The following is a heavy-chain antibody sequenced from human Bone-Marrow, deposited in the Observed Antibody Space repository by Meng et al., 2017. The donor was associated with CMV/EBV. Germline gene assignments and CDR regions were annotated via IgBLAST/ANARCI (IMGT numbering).Heavy chain of an antibody. D-gene: IGHD2-2*01. Sequence: GESLKISCAASVFTFSSYDMHWVRQATGNGLEWVSAIGTAGDTYYPGSVKGRFTISRENAKNSLYLQMNSPRAGDTAVYYCARDRYCSSTSCYGDYYYYGMDVWGQGTTVTVSS. V-gene: IGHV3-13*01. CDR2: IGTAGDT. CDR1: VFTFSSYD. J-gene: IGHJ6*02. CDR3: ARDRYCSSTSCYGDYYYYGMDV.